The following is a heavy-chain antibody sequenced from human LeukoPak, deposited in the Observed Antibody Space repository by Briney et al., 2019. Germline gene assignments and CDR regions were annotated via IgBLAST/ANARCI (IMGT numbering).Heavy chain of an antibody. CDR1: GYTLTELS. CDR2: FDPEDGET. CDR3: ATPVPYCSSTSCYWTFDY. Sequence: ASVKASCRVSGYTLTELSMHWVRQAPGKGLEWMGGFDPEDGETIYAQKFQGRVTMTEDTSTDTAYMELSSLRSEDTAVYYCATPVPYCSSTSCYWTFDYWGQGTLVTVSS. D-gene: IGHD2-2*01. V-gene: IGHV1-24*01. J-gene: IGHJ4*02.